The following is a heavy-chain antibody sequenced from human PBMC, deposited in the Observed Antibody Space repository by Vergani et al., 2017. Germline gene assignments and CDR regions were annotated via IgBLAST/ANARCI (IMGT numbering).Heavy chain of an antibody. CDR1: GGSISSYY. Sequence: QVQLQESGPGLVKPSETLSLTCSVSGGSISSYYWSWIRQPPGKGLEWIGYIYYSGSTYYNPSLKSRVTVSVDTSKNQFSLRLSSVTAADTAVYYCARHFDSSGYYYRIDAFNIWGQGTMVTVSS. CDR2: IYYSGST. D-gene: IGHD3-22*01. J-gene: IGHJ3*02. V-gene: IGHV4-59*08. CDR3: ARHFDSSGYYYRIDAFNI.